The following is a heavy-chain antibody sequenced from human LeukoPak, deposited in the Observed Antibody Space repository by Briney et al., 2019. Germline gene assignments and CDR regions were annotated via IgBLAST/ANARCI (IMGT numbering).Heavy chain of an antibody. Sequence: NPSETLSLTCTVSGDSLSSHYWSWIRQPPGKGLEWIGYIYGSGSTHYSPSLRSRVTISEDTSKNQFSLKLTSVTAADTAVYYCARNVGWYSHDSWGQGTLVTVSS. V-gene: IGHV4-59*08. J-gene: IGHJ4*02. D-gene: IGHD6-19*01. CDR2: IYGSGST. CDR3: ARNVGWYSHDS. CDR1: GDSLSSHY.